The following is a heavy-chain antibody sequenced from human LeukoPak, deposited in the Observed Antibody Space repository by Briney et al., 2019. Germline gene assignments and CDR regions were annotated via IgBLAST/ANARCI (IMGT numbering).Heavy chain of an antibody. V-gene: IGHV3-15*01. J-gene: IGHJ1*01. CDR3: ARGLMMAQYFQY. CDR2: IKRKTDGGTT. CDR1: GFTFSSAW. D-gene: IGHD3-16*01. Sequence: GGSLRLSCAASGFTFSSAWVSWVRQAPGKGLEWVGRIKRKTDGGTTDYTAPVKGRFTISRDDSKNTVYLQMNSLRAEDTAVYYCARGLMMAQYFQYWGQGTLVIVSS.